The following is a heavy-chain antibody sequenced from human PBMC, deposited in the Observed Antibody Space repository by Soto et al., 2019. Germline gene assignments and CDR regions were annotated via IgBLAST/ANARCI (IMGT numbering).Heavy chain of an antibody. D-gene: IGHD2-21*02. CDR1: GNTFSNSY. CDR3: ARGGHVVVVTAAFDY. V-gene: IGHV1-46*03. Sequence: QVQLVQSGAEVKKPGASVKVSCKASGNTFSNSYIHWVRQAPGQGLEWMGTINPRGGHTTYAQKFLGRVTMTRDTSTSTLYMEVTRLRSEDTAVYYCARGGHVVVVTAAFDYWGQGTLVTVSS. J-gene: IGHJ4*02. CDR2: INPRGGHT.